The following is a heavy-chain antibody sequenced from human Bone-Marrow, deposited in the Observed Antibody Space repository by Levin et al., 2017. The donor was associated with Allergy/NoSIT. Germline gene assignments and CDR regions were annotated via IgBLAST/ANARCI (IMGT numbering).Heavy chain of an antibody. CDR1: GYTLTDLS. D-gene: IGHD5-18*01. J-gene: IGHJ6*02. Sequence: NTGGSLRLSCKVSGYTLTDLSMHWVRQPPGKGLEWMGGFDRGEGETIYAQKFQGRVTMTEDTSTDTAYLELNNLTSEDTAVYYCATDSSGPGYHYGLDVWGQGTTVTVSS. CDR2: FDRGEGET. V-gene: IGHV1-24*01. CDR3: ATDSSGPGYHYGLDV.